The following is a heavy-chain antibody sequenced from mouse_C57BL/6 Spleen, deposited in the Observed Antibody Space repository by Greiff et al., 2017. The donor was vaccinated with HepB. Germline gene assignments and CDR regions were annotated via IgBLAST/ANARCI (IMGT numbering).Heavy chain of an antibody. V-gene: IGHV1-42*01. CDR3: ARSVTTVVEPFAY. J-gene: IGHJ3*01. CDR1: GYSFTGYY. D-gene: IGHD1-1*01. Sequence: VQLKESGPELVKPGASVKISCKASGYSFTGYYMNWVKQSPEKSLEWIGEINPSTGGTTYNQKFKAKATLTVDKSSSTAYMQLKSLTSEDSAVYYCARSVTTVVEPFAYWGQGTLVTVSA. CDR2: INPSTGGT.